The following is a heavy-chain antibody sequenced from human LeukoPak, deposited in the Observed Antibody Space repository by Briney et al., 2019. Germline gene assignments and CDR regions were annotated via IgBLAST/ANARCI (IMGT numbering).Heavy chain of an antibody. V-gene: IGHV3-11*01. D-gene: IGHD2-21*02. CDR3: AREYCGGDCSLDY. Sequence: GGSPRLSCAASGLDFSGFYYMTWIRQAPGKGLEWVSYIGNAGSPKYYADSVKGRFTISRDNAKNSLYLQMNSLRAEDTAVYYCAREYCGGDCSLDYWGQGTLVIVSS. J-gene: IGHJ4*02. CDR2: IGNAGSPK. CDR1: GLDFSGFYY.